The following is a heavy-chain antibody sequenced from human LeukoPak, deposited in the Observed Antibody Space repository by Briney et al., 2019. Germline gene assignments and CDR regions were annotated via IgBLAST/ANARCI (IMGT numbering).Heavy chain of an antibody. V-gene: IGHV1-8*01. J-gene: IGHJ3*02. Sequence: ASVKVSCRASGYTFTNYNINWVRQATGQGLEWMGWMNTNSGSTNYAQKFQGRFTMTRNTSISTAYMELSSLRAEDTAVYYCARSYDGFDIWGQGTMVTVSS. CDR3: ARSYDGFDI. CDR1: GYTFTNYN. CDR2: MNTNSGST.